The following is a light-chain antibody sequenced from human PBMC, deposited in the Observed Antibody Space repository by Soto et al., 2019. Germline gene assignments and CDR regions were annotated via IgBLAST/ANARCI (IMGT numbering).Light chain of an antibody. J-gene: IGKJ2*01. CDR1: QSVGTK. CDR3: QQYSDWPPEYT. Sequence: EILMTQSPATLSVSPGEGATLSCRASQSVGTKLAWYQQKPGQAPRLLIFGVSTRATGVPARFSGSGSATDFSLTIISLESEDFAVYYCQQYSDWPPEYTFGQGTKVEIK. V-gene: IGKV3-15*01. CDR2: GVS.